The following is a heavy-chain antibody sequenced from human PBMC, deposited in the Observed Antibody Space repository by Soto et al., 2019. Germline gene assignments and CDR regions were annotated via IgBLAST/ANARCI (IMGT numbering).Heavy chain of an antibody. CDR1: GFSLSTSGVG. CDR3: AHSHSGWTYFDY. Sequence: QITLKESGPTLVKPTQTLTLTCTFSGFSLSTSGVGVGWIRQPPGKALEWLALIYWNDDKRYSPSLKSRLTISKDTSKNQVVLTMTNMDPVDTATYYCAHSHSGWTYFDYWGQGTLVTVSS. CDR2: IYWNDDK. J-gene: IGHJ4*02. D-gene: IGHD6-19*01. V-gene: IGHV2-5*01.